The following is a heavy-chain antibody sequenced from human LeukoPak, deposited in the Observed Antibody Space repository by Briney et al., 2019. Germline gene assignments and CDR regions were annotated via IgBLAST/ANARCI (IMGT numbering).Heavy chain of an antibody. J-gene: IGHJ4*02. V-gene: IGHV4-38-2*01. CDR2: VYYSGST. CDR1: SYSISGGYY. CDR3: ARAPDYFDY. Sequence: PSETLSLTCAVSSYSISGGYYWGWVRKPPGKGLEWIGSVYYSGSTYYNPSLKSRVTISVDTSKNQFSLKLISVTAADTAVYYCARAPDYFDYWGQGTLVTVSS.